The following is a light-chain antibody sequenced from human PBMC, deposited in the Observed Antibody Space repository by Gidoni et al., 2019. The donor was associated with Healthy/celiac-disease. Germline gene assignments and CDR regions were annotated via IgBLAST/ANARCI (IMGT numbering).Light chain of an antibody. J-gene: IGLJ2*01. Sequence: SYVLTQPPSVSVAPGQTARITCGGNNIGSKTVHWYQQKPGQAPVLVVYDDRDRPSGIPERFSGSNSGNTATLTISRVEAGDEADYSCQVWDSSSDVVFGGGTKLTVL. CDR2: DDR. CDR3: QVWDSSSDVV. CDR1: NIGSKT. V-gene: IGLV3-21*02.